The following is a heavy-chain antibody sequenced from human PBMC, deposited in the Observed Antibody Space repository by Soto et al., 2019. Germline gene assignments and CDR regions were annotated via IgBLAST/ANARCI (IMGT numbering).Heavy chain of an antibody. J-gene: IGHJ6*02. CDR3: ERISWNYVLYYYYGMDV. Sequence: GESLKISCQCSGYSFTIYWISWVRQMPGKGLEWMGRIDPSDSYTNYSPSFQGHVTISADKSISTAYLQWSSLKASDTAMYYCERISWNYVLYYYYGMDVWGQWTTVTVSS. D-gene: IGHD1-7*01. V-gene: IGHV5-10-1*01. CDR2: IDPSDSYT. CDR1: GYSFTIYW.